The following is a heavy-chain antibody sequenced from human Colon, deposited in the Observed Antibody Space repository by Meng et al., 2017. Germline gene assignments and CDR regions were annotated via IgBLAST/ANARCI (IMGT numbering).Heavy chain of an antibody. CDR1: GGSVISNSYY. V-gene: IGHV4-61*01. CDR3: ARDSGYDKNWFDP. J-gene: IGHJ5*02. Sequence: QEPGPGPVTPAETLFLTCTVSGGSVISNSYYWSWIRQPPGKGLEWIGFIYYSGSTNYNPSLKSRVTISVDTSKNQFSLKVSSVTAADTAVYYCARDSGYDKNWFDPWGQGTLVTVSS. D-gene: IGHD5-12*01. CDR2: IYYSGST.